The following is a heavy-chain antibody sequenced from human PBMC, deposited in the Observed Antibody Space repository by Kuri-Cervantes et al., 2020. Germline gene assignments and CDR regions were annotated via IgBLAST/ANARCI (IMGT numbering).Heavy chain of an antibody. CDR3: AAYGYSFVFDY. J-gene: IGHJ4*02. D-gene: IGHD5-12*01. CDR1: GFTFSSSW. CDR2: IKQDGSEK. Sequence: GGSLRLSCAASGFTFSSSWMHWVCQAPEKGLEWVADIKQDGSEKYYVDSVKGRFTISRDNAKNSLYLQMNSLRAEDTAVYYCAAYGYSFVFDYWGQGTLVTGSS. V-gene: IGHV3-7*01.